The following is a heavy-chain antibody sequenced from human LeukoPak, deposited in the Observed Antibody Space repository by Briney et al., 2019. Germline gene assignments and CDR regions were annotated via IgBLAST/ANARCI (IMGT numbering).Heavy chain of an antibody. J-gene: IGHJ4*02. V-gene: IGHV5-51*07. Sequence: GEPLKISCKGSGYSFTTYWIGWVHQMAGRSLEWMGIIYPGDSDTRYSPSFQGQVTISADKSISTVYLQWSSLKASDTAMYYCARQFRDSSGYYSYYFDYWGQGTLVTVSS. D-gene: IGHD3-22*01. CDR3: ARQFRDSSGYYSYYFDY. CDR2: IYPGDSDT. CDR1: GYSFTTYW.